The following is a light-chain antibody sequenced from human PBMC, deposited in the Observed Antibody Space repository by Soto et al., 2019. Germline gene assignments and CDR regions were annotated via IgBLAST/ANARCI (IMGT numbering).Light chain of an antibody. J-gene: IGKJ4*01. CDR1: QDISDY. CDR2: DAT. V-gene: IGKV1-33*01. Sequence: DFQMTQSPASLSASVGDRVTITCHASQDISDYLNWYQQKPGAAPKLLIHDATNLQAGVPSRFSGSGSGTEFTFTISSLEPEDVATYYCQQYDNIPLTFGGGTKVDIK. CDR3: QQYDNIPLT.